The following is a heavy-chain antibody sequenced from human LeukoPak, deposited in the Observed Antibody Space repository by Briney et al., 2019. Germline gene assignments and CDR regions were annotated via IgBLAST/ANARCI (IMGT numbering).Heavy chain of an antibody. CDR1: GFTYSSYG. CDR2: IRYDGSNK. J-gene: IGHJ4*02. CDR3: AGRGGQPRH. Sequence: GGSLRLSCAASGFTYSSYGMHWVRQAPAKGLEWVAFIRYDGSNKNYADSVKGRFTISRDNSKNTLYLQMNSLRAEDTAVYYCAGRGGQPRHWGQGTLVTVSS. D-gene: IGHD2-15*01. V-gene: IGHV3-30*02.